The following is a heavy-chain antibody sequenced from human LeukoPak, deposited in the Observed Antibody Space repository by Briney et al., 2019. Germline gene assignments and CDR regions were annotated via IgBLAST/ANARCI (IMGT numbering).Heavy chain of an antibody. D-gene: IGHD1-20*01. CDR3: AKDLTGTTAY. J-gene: IGHJ4*02. CDR2: ISYDGSNK. CDR1: GFTFSSYG. V-gene: IGHV3-30*18. Sequence: GRSLILSCAASGFTFSSYGMHWVRQAPGKGLEWVAVISYDGSNKYYADSVKGRFTISRDNSKNTLYLQMNSLRAEDTAVYYCAKDLTGTTAYWGQGTLVTVSS.